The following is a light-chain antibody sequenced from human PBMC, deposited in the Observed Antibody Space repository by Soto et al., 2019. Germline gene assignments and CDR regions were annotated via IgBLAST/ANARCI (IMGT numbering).Light chain of an antibody. CDR3: SSYTSTNTPYV. CDR1: SSNIGAHYD. Sequence: QSVLTQPPSVSGAPGQRVTISCTGSSSNIGAHYDVHWYQQLPGTAPKLLIYGNSNRPSGVPDRFSGSKSGTSASLAITGLQAEDEAYYYCSSYTSTNTPYVFGTGTKVTAL. J-gene: IGLJ1*01. V-gene: IGLV1-40*01. CDR2: GNS.